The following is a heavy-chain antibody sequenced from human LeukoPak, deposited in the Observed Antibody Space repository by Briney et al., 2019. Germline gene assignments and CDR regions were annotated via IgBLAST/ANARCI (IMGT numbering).Heavy chain of an antibody. Sequence: SSETLSLTCTVSGGSISSYYWSWIRQPPGKGLEWIGYIYYSGSTNYNPSLKSRVTISVDTSKNQFSLKLSSVTAADTAVYYCARISPYKYSYGVIDYWGQGTLVTVSS. D-gene: IGHD5-18*01. CDR3: ARISPYKYSYGVIDY. CDR1: GGSISSYY. J-gene: IGHJ4*02. CDR2: IYYSGST. V-gene: IGHV4-59*01.